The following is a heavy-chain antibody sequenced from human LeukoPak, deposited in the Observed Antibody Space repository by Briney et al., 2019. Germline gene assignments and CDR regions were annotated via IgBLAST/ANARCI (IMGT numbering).Heavy chain of an antibody. D-gene: IGHD3-22*01. CDR3: ARVMSYYDSPGDFDY. CDR1: GFTFSSYW. CDR2: IKQDGSEK. Sequence: AGGSLRLSCAASGFTFSSYWMSWVRQAPGKGLEWVANIKQDGSEKYYVDSVKGRFTISRDNAKNSLYLQMNSLGAEDTAVYYCARVMSYYDSPGDFDYWGQGTLVTVSS. V-gene: IGHV3-7*01. J-gene: IGHJ4*02.